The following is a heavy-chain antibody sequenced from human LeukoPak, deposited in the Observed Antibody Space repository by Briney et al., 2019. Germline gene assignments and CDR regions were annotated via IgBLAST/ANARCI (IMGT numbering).Heavy chain of an antibody. CDR3: VKDGRDGYKHPSDY. CDR1: GFSFSAYG. D-gene: IGHD5-24*01. Sequence: PGGSLRLSCSASGFSFSAYGIYWVRQAPGKGLEYVSGICTNGGSTYYADSVKGRFTISRDNSKNTVVFQMSSLRVEDTAIYYCVKDGRDGYKHPSDYWGQGTLVTVSS. V-gene: IGHV3-64*05. J-gene: IGHJ4*02. CDR2: ICTNGGST.